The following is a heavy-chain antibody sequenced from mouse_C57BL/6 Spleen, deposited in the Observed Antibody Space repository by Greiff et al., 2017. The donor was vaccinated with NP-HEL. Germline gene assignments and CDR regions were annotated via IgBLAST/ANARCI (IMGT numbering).Heavy chain of an antibody. Sequence: VKLMESGPGLVQPSQSLSITCTVSGFSLTSYGVHWVRQSPGKGLEWLGVIWSGGSTDYNAAFISRLSISKDNSKSQVFFKMNSLQADDTAIYFCARNCGDPKDYFDYWGQGTTLTVSS. CDR2: IWSGGST. J-gene: IGHJ2*01. V-gene: IGHV2-2*01. D-gene: IGHD2-13*01. CDR1: GFSLTSYG. CDR3: ARNCGDPKDYFDY.